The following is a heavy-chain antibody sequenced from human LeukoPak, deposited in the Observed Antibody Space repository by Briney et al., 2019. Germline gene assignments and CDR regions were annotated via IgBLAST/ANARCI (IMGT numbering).Heavy chain of an antibody. V-gene: IGHV3-11*01. CDR3: ARDQYLDC. CDR1: GFTFSDYY. J-gene: IGHJ4*02. CDR2: ISRGANSI. Sequence: GGSLRLSCAASGFTFSDYYMGWIRQAPGKGLEWVSSISRGANSIYYADSVRGRFTISRDNAKNSLYLQMNSLRAEDTAVYYCARDQYLDCRGQGTLVTVSS.